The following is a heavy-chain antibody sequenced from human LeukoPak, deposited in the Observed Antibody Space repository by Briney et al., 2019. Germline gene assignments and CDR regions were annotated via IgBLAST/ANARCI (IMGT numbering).Heavy chain of an antibody. J-gene: IGHJ4*02. CDR3: AKDPNLSSGWYLVDY. CDR2: ISGSGDNT. V-gene: IGHV3-23*01. D-gene: IGHD6-19*01. Sequence: GGSLRLSCAASGFPFSNFAMSWVRQAPGKGLECVSAISGSGDNTYYADSVKGRFTVSRDNSKKTLYLQMNSLRAEDTALYFCAKDPNLSSGWYLVDYWGQGTLVTVSS. CDR1: GFPFSNFA.